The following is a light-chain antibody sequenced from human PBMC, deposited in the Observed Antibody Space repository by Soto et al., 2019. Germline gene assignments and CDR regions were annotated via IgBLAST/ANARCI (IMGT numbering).Light chain of an antibody. Sequence: EVVLTQSPATLSLSPGERATLSCRASQRITSYLAWYQQRPGQAPRLLMYDATNRASGVPARFSGSKSGTDFTLTISSLEPEDFAVYYCQQRNDWPITFGQGTRLEIK. CDR1: QRITSY. V-gene: IGKV3-11*01. CDR2: DAT. J-gene: IGKJ5*01. CDR3: QQRNDWPIT.